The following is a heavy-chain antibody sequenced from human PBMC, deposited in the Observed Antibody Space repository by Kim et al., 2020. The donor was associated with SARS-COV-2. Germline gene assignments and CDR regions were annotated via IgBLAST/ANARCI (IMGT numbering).Heavy chain of an antibody. Sequence: GGSLRLSCAAPGFTFSSHWMHWVRQAPGKGLVWVSRINSDGSSTSYADSVKGRFTISRDNAKNTLYVQMNSLRAEDTAVYYCARTWTQLWPLEYWGQGTLVTVSS. CDR3: ARTWTQLWPLEY. D-gene: IGHD5-18*01. CDR2: INSDGSST. V-gene: IGHV3-74*01. CDR1: GFTFSSHW. J-gene: IGHJ4*02.